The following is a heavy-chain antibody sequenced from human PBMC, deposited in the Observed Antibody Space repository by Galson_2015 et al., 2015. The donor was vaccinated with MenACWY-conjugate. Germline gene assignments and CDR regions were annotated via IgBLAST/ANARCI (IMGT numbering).Heavy chain of an antibody. CDR1: DGSISSSSYY. D-gene: IGHD1-26*01. J-gene: IGHJ2*01. Sequence: SETLSLTCTVSDGSISSSSYYWGWIRQPPGKGLEWIGSIYYSGSTYYNPSLKSRVTISVDTSKNQFSLKLSSVTAADTAVYYCAGPAPIVGATSYWYFDLWGRGTLVTVSS. CDR2: IYYSGST. V-gene: IGHV4-39*01. CDR3: AGPAPIVGATSYWYFDL.